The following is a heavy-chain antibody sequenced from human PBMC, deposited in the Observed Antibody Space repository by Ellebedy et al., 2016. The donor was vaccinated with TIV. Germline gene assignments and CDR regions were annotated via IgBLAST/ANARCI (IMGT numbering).Heavy chain of an antibody. CDR2: INKDGSST. J-gene: IGHJ3*01. D-gene: IGHD3-16*01. CDR3: VQGGWGAL. Sequence: GGSLRLSXAASGFTFSSYWMHWVRQAPGTGLVLVSRINKDGSSTNYADSVKGRFTISRDNAQNTLYLQLNSLRADDTASYYCVQGGWGALWGQGTMVTVSS. CDR1: GFTFSSYW. V-gene: IGHV3-74*01.